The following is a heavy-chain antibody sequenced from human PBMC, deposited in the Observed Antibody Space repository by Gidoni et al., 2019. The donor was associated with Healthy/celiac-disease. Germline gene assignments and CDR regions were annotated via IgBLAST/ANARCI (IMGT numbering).Heavy chain of an antibody. J-gene: IGHJ4*02. Sequence: AQLLESGGCLIQPGGSLRLYCADSGFNFSTYAMCWVRQASGKGLEWVSAIRSSDGSTYYADSVKGRFTISRDNSKNTLYLQMNSLRAEDTAVYCCAFMAVLRFVEWYFDYWGQGTLVTVSS. V-gene: IGHV3-23*01. D-gene: IGHD3-3*01. CDR2: IRSSDGST. CDR3: AFMAVLRFVEWYFDY. CDR1: GFNFSTYA.